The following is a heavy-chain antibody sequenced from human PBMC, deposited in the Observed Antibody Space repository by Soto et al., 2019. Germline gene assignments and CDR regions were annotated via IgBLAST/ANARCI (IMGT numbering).Heavy chain of an antibody. D-gene: IGHD3-10*01. Sequence: TLSLTCAVSGGSISSGGYSWSWIRQPPGKGLEWIGYIYHSGSTYYNPSLKSRVTISVDRSKNQFSLQLSSVTAADTAVYYCARAFNYYGSGNWFDPWGQGTLVTVSS. J-gene: IGHJ5*02. CDR1: GGSISSGGYS. CDR2: IYHSGST. V-gene: IGHV4-30-2*01. CDR3: ARAFNYYGSGNWFDP.